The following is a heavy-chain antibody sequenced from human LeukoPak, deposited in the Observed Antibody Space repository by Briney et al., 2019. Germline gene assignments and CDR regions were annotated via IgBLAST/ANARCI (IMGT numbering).Heavy chain of an antibody. V-gene: IGHV3-30*04. CDR3: ARGSSTNCYGGNCFYYYMAV. Sequence: GGSLRLSCAASGFTFSTYAMHWVRQAPGKGLEWVAVTLFDGTTKYYADSVKGRFTVSRDNSKNTLILQMNSLRAEDTAVYYCARGSSTNCYGGNCFYYYMAVWGKGTTVTVSS. D-gene: IGHD2-2*01. J-gene: IGHJ6*03. CDR2: TLFDGTTK. CDR1: GFTFSTYA.